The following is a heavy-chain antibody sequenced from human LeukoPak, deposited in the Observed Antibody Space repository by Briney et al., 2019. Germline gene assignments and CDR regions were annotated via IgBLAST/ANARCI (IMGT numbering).Heavy chain of an antibody. D-gene: IGHD1-26*01. Sequence: GGSLRLSCAASGFAVSTNYLSWVRQAPGKGLEWVSVIYSDGSTYYTDSVKGRFTISRDNPKNTLYLQVNSLRPEDTAVYYCASDQRSESYYPWGWFDPWGQGTLVTVSS. CDR3: ASDQRSESYYPWGWFDP. V-gene: IGHV3-66*02. J-gene: IGHJ5*02. CDR1: GFAVSTNY. CDR2: IYSDGST.